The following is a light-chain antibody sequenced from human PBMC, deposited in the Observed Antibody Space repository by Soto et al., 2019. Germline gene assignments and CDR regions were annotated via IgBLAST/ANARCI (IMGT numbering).Light chain of an antibody. V-gene: IGKV3-20*01. J-gene: IGKJ4*01. CDR2: DAS. CDR3: QQYGDSPLT. CDR1: QSISSSF. Sequence: EIVLTQSPGILSLSPGERASLSCGASQSISSSFLAWYQQKPGQAPRLLIYDASNRATGIPARFSGSGSGTDFTLTISRLEPEDFAVYYCQQYGDSPLTFGGGTKVDIK.